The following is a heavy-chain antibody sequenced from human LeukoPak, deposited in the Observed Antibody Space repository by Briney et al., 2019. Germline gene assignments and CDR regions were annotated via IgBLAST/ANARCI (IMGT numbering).Heavy chain of an antibody. J-gene: IGHJ6*03. CDR3: ARAMRGGSGSYAYYYYYMDV. Sequence: GASVKVSCKASGYTFTSYYMHWVRQAPGRGLEWMGIINPSGGSTSYAQKFQGRVTMTRDMSTSTVYMELSSLRSEDTAVYYCARAMRGGSGSYAYYYYYMDVWGKGTTVTVSS. CDR1: GYTFTSYY. D-gene: IGHD3-10*01. V-gene: IGHV1-46*01. CDR2: INPSGGST.